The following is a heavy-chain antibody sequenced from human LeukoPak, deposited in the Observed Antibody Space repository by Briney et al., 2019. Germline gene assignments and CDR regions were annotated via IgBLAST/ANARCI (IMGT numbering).Heavy chain of an antibody. CDR3: ARGRLGIAYYFDY. Sequence: PSETLSLTCTVSDGSISIYYWSWIRQPPGKGLEWIGYIYNSGNTDYNPSLKGRVTMSVDTSKNQFSLKLSSVTVADTAVYYCARGRLGIAYYFDYWGQGTLVTVSS. CDR1: DGSISIYY. V-gene: IGHV4-59*01. CDR2: IYNSGNT. D-gene: IGHD7-27*01. J-gene: IGHJ4*02.